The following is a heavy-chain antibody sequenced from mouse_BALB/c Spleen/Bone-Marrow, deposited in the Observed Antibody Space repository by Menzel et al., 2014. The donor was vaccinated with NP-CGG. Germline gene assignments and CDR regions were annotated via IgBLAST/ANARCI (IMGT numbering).Heavy chain of an antibody. CDR3: ARYLHYYGSSHGYFDV. CDR2: INPSNGRT. D-gene: IGHD1-1*01. J-gene: IGHJ1*01. Sequence: QVQLQQSGAELVKPGASVKLSCKASGYTFTSYWMHWVKQRPGQGLEWIGEINPSNGRTNYNERFKSKATLTVDKSSSTAYMQLSSLTSEDSAVYYCARYLHYYGSSHGYFDVWGAGTTVTVSS. CDR1: GYTFTSYW. V-gene: IGHV1S81*02.